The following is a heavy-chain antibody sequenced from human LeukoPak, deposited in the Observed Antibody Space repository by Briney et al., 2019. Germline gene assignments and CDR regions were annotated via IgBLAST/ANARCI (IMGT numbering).Heavy chain of an antibody. J-gene: IGHJ4*02. CDR1: GGSCDDYY. CDR2: IHPHGIF. Sequence: SETLSLTCAVYGGSCDDYYCSWIRQPPGKWLEWIGEIHPHGIFYYNSSLTSRVTISIDTSKSQFSLRLTSVTAADTAFYYCARGRDRSKAGDHWGQGSLVTVSS. CDR3: ARGRDRSKAGDH. D-gene: IGHD5-24*01. V-gene: IGHV4-34*01.